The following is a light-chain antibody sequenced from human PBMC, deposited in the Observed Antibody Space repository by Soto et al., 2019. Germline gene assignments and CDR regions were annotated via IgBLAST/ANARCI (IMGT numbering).Light chain of an antibody. V-gene: IGKV1-5*03. J-gene: IGKJ1*01. Sequence: IQMTQSPSTLSGSVGDRFTITFRSSQTISSWLAWYQQKPGKAPKLLIYKASTLKSGVPSRFSGSGSGTEFTLTISSLQPDDFATYYCQHYHSYSEAFGQGTKVDIK. CDR1: QTISSW. CDR2: KAS. CDR3: QHYHSYSEA.